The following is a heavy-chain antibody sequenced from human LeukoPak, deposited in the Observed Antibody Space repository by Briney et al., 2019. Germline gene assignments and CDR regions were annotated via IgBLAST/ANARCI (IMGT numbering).Heavy chain of an antibody. D-gene: IGHD6-6*01. J-gene: IGHJ4*02. CDR1: GGSISSYY. CDR2: IYTSGST. V-gene: IGHV4-4*09. CDR3: ARYGPMGSSLFNFDY. Sequence: PSETLSLTCTVSGGSISSYYWSWIRQPPGKGLEWIGYIYTSGSTNYNPSLKSRVTISVDTSKNQFSLKLSSVTAADTAVYYCARYGPMGSSLFNFDYWGQGTLVTVSS.